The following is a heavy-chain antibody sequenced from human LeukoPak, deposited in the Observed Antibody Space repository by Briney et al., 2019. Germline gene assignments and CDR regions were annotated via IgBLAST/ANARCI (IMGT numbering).Heavy chain of an antibody. CDR2: ISANTGNT. Sequence: ASVKVSCKASGYTFTSYSVTLVRQAPGQGLEWMGWISANTGNTNYVQDFQGRVTMTVDTSTRTVYLELMRLRFDDTAVYYCAREVGIGTEGYFDSWGQGTLITVSS. CDR3: AREVGIGTEGYFDS. J-gene: IGHJ4*02. D-gene: IGHD1-1*01. CDR1: GYTFTSYS. V-gene: IGHV1-18*04.